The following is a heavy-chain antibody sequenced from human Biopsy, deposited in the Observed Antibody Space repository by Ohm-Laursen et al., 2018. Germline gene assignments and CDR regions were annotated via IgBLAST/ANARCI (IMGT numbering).Heavy chain of an antibody. Sequence: SDTLSLTCEVSGESFSDYYWSWIRQSPGKGLEWIGEINHRGRSSYSPSLQRRVTISVDVSKNQFSLNMKSVTAADTAVYFCAREGGGLLPIRLTDFWGPGMMVTVSS. V-gene: IGHV4-34*01. CDR1: GESFSDYY. D-gene: IGHD1-26*01. J-gene: IGHJ4*02. CDR2: INHRGRS. CDR3: AREGGGLLPIRLTDF.